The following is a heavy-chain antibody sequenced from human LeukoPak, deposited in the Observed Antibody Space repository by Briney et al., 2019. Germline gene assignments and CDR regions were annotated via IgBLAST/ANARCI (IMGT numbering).Heavy chain of an antibody. D-gene: IGHD3-16*01. V-gene: IGHV3-23*01. J-gene: IGHJ3*02. Sequence: PGGSLRLSCAASGFTFSEYAMSWVRQAPGKGLEWVSATGGRGHDTYYVGSVKGRFTISRYNSKNTLYLQMNSLRVEDTGIYYCAKDGRSRNSVWDTFDMWGQGTMVTVSS. CDR3: AKDGRSRNSVWDTFDM. CDR2: TGGRGHDT. CDR1: GFTFSEYA.